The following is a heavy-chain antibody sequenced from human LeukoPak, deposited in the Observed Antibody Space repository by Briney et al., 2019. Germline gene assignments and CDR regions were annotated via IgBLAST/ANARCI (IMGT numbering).Heavy chain of an antibody. CDR2: INPNSGGT. CDR1: GYTFTGYY. D-gene: IGHD3-3*01. V-gene: IGHV1-2*02. CDR3: ARGLGVFWSGSDHNWFDP. J-gene: IGHJ5*02. Sequence: GASVKISCTASGYTFTGYYMHWVRQAPGQGLEWMGWINPNSGGTNYAQKFQGRVTMTRDTSISTAYMELSRLRSDDTAVYYCARGLGVFWSGSDHNWFDPWGQGTLVTVSS.